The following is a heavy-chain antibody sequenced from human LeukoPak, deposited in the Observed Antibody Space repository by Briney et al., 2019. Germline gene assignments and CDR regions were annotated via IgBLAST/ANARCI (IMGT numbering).Heavy chain of an antibody. CDR2: MNLDGSEK. V-gene: IGHV3-7*01. D-gene: IGHD3-3*01. CDR1: GFTFSSYW. Sequence: PGGSLRLSCAASGFTFSSYWMTWVRQAPGKGLEWVANMNLDGSEKYYVDSVKGRFTISRDNAKNSLYLQMNSLRAEDTAVYYCARGFQGRYDFWSGYRRSYWYFDLWGRGTLVTVSS. J-gene: IGHJ2*01. CDR3: ARGFQGRYDFWSGYRRSYWYFDL.